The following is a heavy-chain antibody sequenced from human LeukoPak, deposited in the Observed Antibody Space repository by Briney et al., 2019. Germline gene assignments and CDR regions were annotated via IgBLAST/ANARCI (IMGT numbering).Heavy chain of an antibody. CDR1: GGSISSSSYY. CDR2: IYYSGST. D-gene: IGHD1-26*01. V-gene: IGHV4-39*02. J-gene: IGHJ1*01. CDR3: ARDEKGGHSGSYTAEYFQH. Sequence: PSETLSLTCTVSGGSISSSSYYWGWIRQPPGKGLEWIGSIYYSGSTYYNPSLKSRVTISVDTSKNQFSLKLSSVTAADTAVYYCARDEKGGHSGSYTAEYFQHWGQGTLVTVSS.